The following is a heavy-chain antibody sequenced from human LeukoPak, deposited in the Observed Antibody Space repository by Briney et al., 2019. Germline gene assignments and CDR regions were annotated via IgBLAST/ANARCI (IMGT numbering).Heavy chain of an antibody. J-gene: IGHJ4*02. V-gene: IGHV4-4*07. CDR1: GGSISSYY. CDR3: ARGSYYYDSSGSYFDY. Sequence: SETLFLTCTVSGGSISSYYWSWIRQPAGKGLEWIGRIYTSGSTNYNPSLKSRVTMSVDTSKNQFSLKLSSVTAADTAVYYCARGSYYYDSSGSYFDYWGQGTLVTVSS. D-gene: IGHD3-22*01. CDR2: IYTSGST.